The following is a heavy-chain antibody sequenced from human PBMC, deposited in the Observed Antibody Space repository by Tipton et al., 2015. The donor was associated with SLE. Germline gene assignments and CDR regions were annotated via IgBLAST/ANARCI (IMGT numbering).Heavy chain of an antibody. CDR3: AKDGLWFGGRLD. CDR1: GFTFSSYA. J-gene: IGHJ4*02. CDR2: ISGSGGST. V-gene: IGHV3-23*01. D-gene: IGHD3-10*01. Sequence: GSLRLSCAASGFTFSSYAMSWVRQAPGKGLEWVSAISGSGGSTYYADSVKGRFTISRDNSKNTLYLQMNSLRAEDTAVYYCAKDGLWFGGRLDWGQGTLVTVSS.